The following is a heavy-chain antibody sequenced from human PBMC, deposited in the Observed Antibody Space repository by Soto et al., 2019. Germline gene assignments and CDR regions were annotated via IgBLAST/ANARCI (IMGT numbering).Heavy chain of an antibody. D-gene: IGHD6-6*01. V-gene: IGHV6-1*01. Sequence: SQTLSLTCAVSGDSVSSNSAAWNWIRQSPSRGLEWLGRTYYRSKWYSDYAGSVKSRITINADTSKNQFSLHLNSVTPQDTAVYYCATGPSPLAYWGRGSVVTFSS. CDR1: GDSVSSNSAA. CDR2: TYYRSKWYS. CDR3: ATGPSPLAY. J-gene: IGHJ4*02.